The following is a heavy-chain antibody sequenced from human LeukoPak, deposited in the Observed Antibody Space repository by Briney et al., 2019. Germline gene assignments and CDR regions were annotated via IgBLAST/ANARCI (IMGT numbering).Heavy chain of an antibody. CDR3: ARVLNYYDSSGYYFCY. V-gene: IGHV3-30-3*01. Sequence: PGGSLRLSCAASGFTFSYYTMHWVRQAPGKGLEWVAVISYDGSNEYYADSVKGRFTISRDNSKNTLYLQMNSLRVEDTAVYYCARVLNYYDSSGYYFCYWGQGTLVTVSS. CDR2: ISYDGSNE. CDR1: GFTFSYYT. J-gene: IGHJ4*02. D-gene: IGHD3-22*01.